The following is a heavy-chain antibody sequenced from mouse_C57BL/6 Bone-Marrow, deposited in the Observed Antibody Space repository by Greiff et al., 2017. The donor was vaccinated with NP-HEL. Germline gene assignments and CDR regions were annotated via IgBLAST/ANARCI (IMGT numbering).Heavy chain of an antibody. CDR1: GYSFTSYY. CDR2: IYPRSGNT. Sequence: QVQLQQSGPELVKPGASVKISCKASGYSFTSYYIHWVKQRPGQGLEWIGWIYPRSGNTKYNEKFKGKATLTADTSSSTAYMQLSSLTSEDSAVYYCARGITTVDWGQGTTLTVSS. D-gene: IGHD1-1*01. J-gene: IGHJ2*01. V-gene: IGHV1-66*01. CDR3: ARGITTVD.